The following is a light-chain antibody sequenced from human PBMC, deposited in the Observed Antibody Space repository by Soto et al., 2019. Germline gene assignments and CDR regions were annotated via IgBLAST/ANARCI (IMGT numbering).Light chain of an antibody. CDR1: SGHSSYI. CDR3: ETWVSNTRV. CDR2: LEGSGSY. Sequence: QPVLTQSSSASASLGSSVKLTCTLSSGHSSYIIAWHQQQPGKAPRYLMKLEGSGSYNKGSGVPDRCSGSSSGADRYLTISNLQFEDESDYYCETWVSNTRVFGGVTKLTVL. V-gene: IGLV4-60*02. J-gene: IGLJ3*02.